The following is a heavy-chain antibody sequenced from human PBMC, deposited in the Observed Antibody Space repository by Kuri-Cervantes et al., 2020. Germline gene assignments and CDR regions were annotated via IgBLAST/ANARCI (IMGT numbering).Heavy chain of an antibody. CDR3: ARDLGYCSGGSCYPGAFDI. D-gene: IGHD2-15*01. CDR2: ISSSSSTI. CDR1: GGSSGGYY. Sequence: LSLTCAVYGGSSGGYYWSWIRQAPGKGLEWVSYISSSSSTIYYADSVKGRFTISRDNAKNSLYLQMSSLRAEDTAVYYCARDLGYCSGGSCYPGAFDIWGQGTMVTVSS. V-gene: IGHV3-11*04. J-gene: IGHJ3*02.